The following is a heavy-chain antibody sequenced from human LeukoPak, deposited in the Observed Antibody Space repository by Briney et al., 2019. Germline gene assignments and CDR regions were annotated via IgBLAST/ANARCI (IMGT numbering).Heavy chain of an antibody. J-gene: IGHJ4*02. D-gene: IGHD1-26*01. CDR3: ASQGVGATGGFDY. Sequence: GASVKVSCKASGYTFTCYYMHWVRQAPGQGREWMGWINPNSGGTNYAQKFQGRVTMTRDTSISTAYMELSRLRSDDTAVYYCASQGVGATGGFDYWGQGTLVTVSS. CDR2: INPNSGGT. CDR1: GYTFTCYY. V-gene: IGHV1-2*02.